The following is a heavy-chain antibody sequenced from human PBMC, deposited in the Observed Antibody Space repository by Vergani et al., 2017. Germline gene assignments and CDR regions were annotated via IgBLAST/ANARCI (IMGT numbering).Heavy chain of an antibody. D-gene: IGHD2-15*01. J-gene: IGHJ4*02. V-gene: IGHV4-61*02. CDR3: ARGSCLGGSCYKPLFDY. CDR1: GGSINSHNYY. Sequence: QVQLQESGPGLVKPSQTLSLTCTVSGGSINSHNYYWSWIRQPAGKGLEWIGRINTRGSTNYNTSLKSRVTMSEDTAKNQFSRNLTSVTAADTAVYCCARGSCLGGSCYKPLFDYLVQGSLVTVSS. CDR2: INTRGST.